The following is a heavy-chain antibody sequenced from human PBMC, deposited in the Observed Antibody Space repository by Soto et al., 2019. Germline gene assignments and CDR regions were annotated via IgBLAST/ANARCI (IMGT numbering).Heavy chain of an antibody. V-gene: IGHV4-59*01. CDR3: AEVGNDYGDWSAFDI. CDR2: IYYSGST. D-gene: IGHD4-17*01. J-gene: IGHJ3*02. CDR1: GGSISSYY. Sequence: PSETLSLTCTVSGGSISSYYWSWIRQPPGKGLEWIGYIYYSGSTNYNPPLKSRVTISVDTSNNQFSLKLSSVAAADTAVYCCAEVGNDYGDWSAFDIWGQGTMVTV.